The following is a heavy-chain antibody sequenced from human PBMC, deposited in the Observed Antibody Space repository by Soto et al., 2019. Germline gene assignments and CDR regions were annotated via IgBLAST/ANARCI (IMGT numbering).Heavy chain of an antibody. CDR1: GFTFSTYG. CDR3: ARDRRDGQFDY. Sequence: QVQLVESGGGGVQPGRSLRLSCAASGFTFSTYGMHWVGQAPGRGLEWVAVIWYDGSNKYYADSVKGRFTISRDNSKNTLYLQMNSLRAEDTAVYYCARDRRDGQFDYWGQGTLVTVSS. CDR2: IWYDGSNK. V-gene: IGHV3-33*01. J-gene: IGHJ4*02.